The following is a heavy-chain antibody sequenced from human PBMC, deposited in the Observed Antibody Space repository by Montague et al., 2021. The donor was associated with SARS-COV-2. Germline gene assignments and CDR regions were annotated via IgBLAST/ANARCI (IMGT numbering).Heavy chain of an antibody. CDR2: IYSGGRK. J-gene: IGHJ4*02. D-gene: IGHD3-16*01. CDR3: ARDLGESREY. Sequence: SLRLSCAASGFSVNNNYMSWVRQPPGKGLEWVSLIYSGGRKYYADSVKGRFAISRDSSNNTLYLHMNYLRAEDTAVYYCARDLGESREYWGQGTLVTVSS. V-gene: IGHV3-53*01. CDR1: GFSVNNNY.